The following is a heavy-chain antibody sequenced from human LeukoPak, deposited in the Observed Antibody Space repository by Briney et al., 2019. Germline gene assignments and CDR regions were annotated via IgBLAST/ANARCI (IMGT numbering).Heavy chain of an antibody. V-gene: IGHV1-46*01. CDR2: INPSGGST. CDR3: ARDPRITGTKESDY. CDR1: GYTFTSYY. Sequence: ASVKVSCKASGYTFTSYYIHWVRQAPGQGLEWMGIINPSGGSTSYAQKFQGRVTMTRGTSTSTVYMDLSSLRSEDTAVYYCARDPRITGTKESDYWGQGTLVTVSS. D-gene: IGHD1-7*01. J-gene: IGHJ4*02.